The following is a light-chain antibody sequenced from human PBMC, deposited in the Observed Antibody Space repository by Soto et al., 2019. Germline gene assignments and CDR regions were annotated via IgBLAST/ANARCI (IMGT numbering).Light chain of an antibody. CDR3: SSYAGSSVA. J-gene: IGLJ2*01. Sequence: QSVLTQPASVSGSPGQSITISCTGTSSDVGSYNLVSWYQQHPGKAPKLMIYEGSKRPSGVSNRFSGSKSGNTASLTISGVQAEDEAEYYCSSYAGSSVAFGGGTKVTVL. CDR1: SSDVGSYNL. CDR2: EGS. V-gene: IGLV2-23*01.